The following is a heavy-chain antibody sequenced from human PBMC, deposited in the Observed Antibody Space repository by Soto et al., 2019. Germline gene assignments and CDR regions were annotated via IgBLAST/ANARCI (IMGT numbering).Heavy chain of an antibody. D-gene: IGHD6-19*01. V-gene: IGHV3-9*01. CDR3: AKDRTYSSGWSAGDAFDI. J-gene: IGHJ3*02. CDR1: GFTFDDYA. CDR2: ISWNSGSI. Sequence: SLRLSCAASGFTFDDYAMHWVRQAPGKGLEWVSGISWNSGSIGYADSVKGRFTISRDNSKNTLYLQMNSLRAEDTAVYYCAKDRTYSSGWSAGDAFDIWGQGTMVTVSS.